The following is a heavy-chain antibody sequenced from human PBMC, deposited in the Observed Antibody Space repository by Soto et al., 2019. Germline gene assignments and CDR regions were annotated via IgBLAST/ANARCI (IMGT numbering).Heavy chain of an antibody. V-gene: IGHV1-69*01. CDR2: IIPVFGTV. CDR3: AKVMAAAGYDS. D-gene: IGHD3-16*01. Sequence: QMKLVQSRAEVKKPGSSVKVSCKASGGTFGNSAISWVRQDPGQGLEWMGGIIPVFGTVNYAQKFEGRVTIAADESTSTVFMKMSRLTSEDTAVYYCAKVMAAAGYDSWGQGTLVTVSS. CDR1: GGTFGNSA. J-gene: IGHJ4*02.